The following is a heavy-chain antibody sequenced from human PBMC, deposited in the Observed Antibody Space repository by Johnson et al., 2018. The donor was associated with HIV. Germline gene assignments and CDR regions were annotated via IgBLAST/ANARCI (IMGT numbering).Heavy chain of an antibody. Sequence: QVQLVESGGGVVQPGRSLRLSCAASGFTFSSYGMHWVRQAPGKGLEWVAVIWYDGSNKYYADSVKGRFTISRDNSKNTLYLQMNSLRAEDTAVYYCAKDNPGVSHAFDIWGQGTMVTVSS. CDR2: IWYDGSNK. J-gene: IGHJ3*02. V-gene: IGHV3-33*06. CDR3: AKDNPGVSHAFDI. D-gene: IGHD1-14*01. CDR1: GFTFSSYG.